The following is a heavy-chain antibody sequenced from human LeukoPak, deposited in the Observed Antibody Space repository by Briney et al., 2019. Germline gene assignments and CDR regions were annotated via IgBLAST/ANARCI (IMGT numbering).Heavy chain of an antibody. D-gene: IGHD3-22*01. CDR3: ARARPWDSSRSYYFGMDV. CDR2: FPGSGGAT. Sequence: PGGSLRLSCEASGFTFSSYAIRWVRQAPGTGREWVSSFPGSGGATYYADSVRGRFSISRDSSKNTVYLQMNSLRDEDTAVYYCARARPWDSSRSYYFGMDVWGHGTTVTVSS. J-gene: IGHJ6*02. CDR1: GFTFSSYA. V-gene: IGHV3-23*01.